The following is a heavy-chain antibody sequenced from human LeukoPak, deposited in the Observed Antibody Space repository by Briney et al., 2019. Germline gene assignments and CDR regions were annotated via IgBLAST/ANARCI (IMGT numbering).Heavy chain of an antibody. Sequence: GGSLRLSCVASGFTFSSYWMHWVRQAPGKGLVWVSRINSDGSTTTYADSVRSRFTISRDNAKHTLYLQMNSLRAEDTAVYYCERGGFDTIGFDYWGQGTLVTVSS. CDR1: GFTFSSYW. CDR3: ERGGFDTIGFDY. V-gene: IGHV3-74*01. CDR2: INSDGSTT. D-gene: IGHD3-10*01. J-gene: IGHJ4*02.